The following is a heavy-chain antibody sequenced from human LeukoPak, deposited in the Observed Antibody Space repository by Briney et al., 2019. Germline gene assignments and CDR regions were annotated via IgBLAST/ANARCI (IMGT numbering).Heavy chain of an antibody. V-gene: IGHV3-30*18. CDR2: ISYDGSNK. Sequence: GRSLRLPCAASGFTFSSYGMHWVRQAPGKGLEWVAVISYDGSNKYYADSVKGRFTISRDNSKNTLYLQMNSLRAEDTAVYYCAKGAAGSMNWFDPWGQGTLVTVSS. J-gene: IGHJ5*02. CDR3: AKGAAGSMNWFDP. CDR1: GFTFSSYG. D-gene: IGHD6-13*01.